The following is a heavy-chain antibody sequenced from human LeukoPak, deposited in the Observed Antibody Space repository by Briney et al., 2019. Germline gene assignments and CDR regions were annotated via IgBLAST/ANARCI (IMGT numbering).Heavy chain of an antibody. J-gene: IGHJ4*02. Sequence: GASVTVSCKASGYTFTGYYMHWVRQAPGQGLEWMGWINPNSGGTNYAQKFQGRVTMTRDTSISTAYMELSRLRSDDTAVYYCARGYRTVTTPLGYWGQGTLVTVSS. V-gene: IGHV1-2*02. CDR1: GYTFTGYY. CDR2: INPNSGGT. CDR3: ARGYRTVTTPLGY. D-gene: IGHD4-17*01.